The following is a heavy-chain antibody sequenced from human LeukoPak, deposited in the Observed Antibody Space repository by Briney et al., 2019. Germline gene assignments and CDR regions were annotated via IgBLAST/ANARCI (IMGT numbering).Heavy chain of an antibody. J-gene: IGHJ3*02. CDR3: ARANYYDNSGYSRGAFDI. Sequence: SETLSLTCTVSGYSISSGYHWGWIRQAPGRGLEWIGSIYHSGRTYYNPSLKSRVTISVDTSKNQFSLKLTPVTAADTALYYCARANYYDNSGYSRGAFDIWGPGTMVTVSS. D-gene: IGHD3-22*01. CDR1: GYSISSGYH. CDR2: IYHSGRT. V-gene: IGHV4-38-2*02.